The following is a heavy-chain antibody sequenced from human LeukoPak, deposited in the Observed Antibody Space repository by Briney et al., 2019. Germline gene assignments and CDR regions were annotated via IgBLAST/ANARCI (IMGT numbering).Heavy chain of an antibody. Sequence: ASVKVSCKASGYTSTGHYMHWVRQAPGQGLEWMGWINPNSGDTNYAQKFQGRVTMTRDTSISTAYMELSRLTSDDAAVYYCARDYYYSRLDYWGQGTLVTVP. CDR1: GYTSTGHY. D-gene: IGHD3-10*01. CDR3: ARDYYYSRLDY. V-gene: IGHV1-2*02. J-gene: IGHJ4*02. CDR2: INPNSGDT.